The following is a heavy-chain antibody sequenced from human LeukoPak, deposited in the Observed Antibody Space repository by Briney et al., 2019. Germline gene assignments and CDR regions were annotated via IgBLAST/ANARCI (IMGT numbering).Heavy chain of an antibody. J-gene: IGHJ6*02. V-gene: IGHV3-21*01. CDR2: ISSSSSYI. CDR3: ARNRGSGYGMDV. CDR1: GFTFSSYS. Sequence: GGSLRLSCAASGFTFSSYSMNWVRQAPGKGLEWVSSISSSSSYIYYADSVKGRFTISRDNAKNSLYLQMSSLRAEDTAVYYCARNRGSGYGMDVWGQGTTVTVSS. D-gene: IGHD1-14*01.